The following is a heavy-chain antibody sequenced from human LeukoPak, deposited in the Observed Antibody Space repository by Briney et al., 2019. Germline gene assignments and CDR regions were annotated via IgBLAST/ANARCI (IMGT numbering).Heavy chain of an antibody. CDR3: ATHYDTSGYYYFDF. Sequence: GGSLRVSCAASGFTFTSCALTWVRQARGKGLEWVSTISGTGVTTFYADSVRGRFTISRDYSKNTLYLQMSSLRAEDTAVYYCATHYDTSGYYYFDFWGQGTLVTVSS. D-gene: IGHD3-22*01. J-gene: IGHJ4*02. V-gene: IGHV3-23*01. CDR2: ISGTGVTT. CDR1: GFTFTSCA.